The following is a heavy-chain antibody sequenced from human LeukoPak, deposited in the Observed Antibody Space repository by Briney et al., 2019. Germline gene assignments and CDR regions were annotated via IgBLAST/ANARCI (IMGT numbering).Heavy chain of an antibody. CDR3: ARLYGDYDPYYYYGMDV. D-gene: IGHD4-17*01. CDR2: IIPIFGTA. V-gene: IGHV1-69*13. CDR1: GGTFSSYA. J-gene: IGHJ6*02. Sequence: SVKVSCKASGGTFSSYAISWVRQAPGQGLEWMGGIIPIFGTANYAQKFQGRVTITADESTSTAYMELSSLRSEDTAVYYCARLYGDYDPYYYYGMDVWGQGTTVTASS.